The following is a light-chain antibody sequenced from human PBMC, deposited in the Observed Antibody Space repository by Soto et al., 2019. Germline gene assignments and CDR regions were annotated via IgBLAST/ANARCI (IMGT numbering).Light chain of an antibody. CDR3: QQSYSTPPWT. CDR1: QSISSY. CDR2: AAS. J-gene: IGKJ1*01. Sequence: DIQMTQSPSSLSASVGDRVTITCRASQSISSYLNWDQQKPGKAPKLLIYAASSLQSGVPSRFSGSGSGTDFTLTISSLQPEDFATYYCQQSYSTPPWTFGQGTKVEIK. V-gene: IGKV1-39*01.